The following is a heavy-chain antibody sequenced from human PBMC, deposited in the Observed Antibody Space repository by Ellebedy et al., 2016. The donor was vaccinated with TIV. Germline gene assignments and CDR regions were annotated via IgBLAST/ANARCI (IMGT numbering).Heavy chain of an antibody. CDR1: GFTFSTYS. D-gene: IGHD2-21*02. Sequence: GGSLRLXXEASGFTFSTYSMNWVRQAPGKGLEWVSYISSRSDAIHYADSVKGRFTISRDNAKNSLYLQMSSLGDEDTAVYYCAREDVTHLSYWGQGTLVTVSS. J-gene: IGHJ4*02. V-gene: IGHV3-48*02. CDR2: ISSRSDAI. CDR3: AREDVTHLSY.